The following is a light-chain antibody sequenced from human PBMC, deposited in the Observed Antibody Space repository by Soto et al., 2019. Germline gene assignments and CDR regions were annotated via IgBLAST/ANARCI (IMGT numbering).Light chain of an antibody. CDR3: QKYGTSP. V-gene: IGKV1-5*01. CDR1: QSISSW. Sequence: DIQMTQSPSTLSSSVGDRVTITCRASQSISSWLAWYHQKPGRAPKLLIYDSSSLESGVPSRFSGSGSGSEFTITISSLKPDDFAVYYCQKYGTSPFGQGTRLEIK. J-gene: IGKJ5*01. CDR2: DSS.